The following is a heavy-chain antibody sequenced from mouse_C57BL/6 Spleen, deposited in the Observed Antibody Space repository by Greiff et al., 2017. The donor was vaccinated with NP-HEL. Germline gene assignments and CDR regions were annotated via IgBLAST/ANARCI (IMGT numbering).Heavy chain of an antibody. D-gene: IGHD2-1*01. CDR3: ARIYYGNYEGFYAMDY. CDR2: ILPGSGST. J-gene: IGHJ4*01. CDR1: GYTFTGYW. V-gene: IGHV1-9*01. Sequence: QVQLKQSGAELMKPGASVKLSCKATGYTFTGYWIEWVKQRPGHGLEWIGEILPGSGSTNYNEKFKGKATFTADTSSNTAYMQLSSLTTEDSAIYYCARIYYGNYEGFYAMDYWGQGTSVTVSS.